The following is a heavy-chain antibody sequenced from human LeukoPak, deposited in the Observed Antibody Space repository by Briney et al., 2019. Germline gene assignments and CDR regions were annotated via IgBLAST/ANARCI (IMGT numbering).Heavy chain of an antibody. CDR3: ARGGSGYDSFYYYGMDV. D-gene: IGHD5-12*01. CDR1: GGSISGYY. CDR2: IYDSGSN. J-gene: IGHJ6*02. V-gene: IGHV4-59*01. Sequence: AETLTLTCTASGGSISGYYWSWIRQPPGKGLEWIGYIYDSGSNNYNASLKSRVTISVETSKIQFSLKLSFVTAADTAVYFCARGGSGYDSFYYYGMDVWGQGTTVTVSS.